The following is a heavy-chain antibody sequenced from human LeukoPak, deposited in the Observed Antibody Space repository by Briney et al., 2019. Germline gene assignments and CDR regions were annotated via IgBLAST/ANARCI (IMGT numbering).Heavy chain of an antibody. CDR2: IWYDGSNK. CDR3: ARTDRGDYVWGSYRRQNYFDY. D-gene: IGHD3-16*02. Sequence: GRSLRLSCAASGFTFSSYGMHWVRQAPGKGLEWVAVIWYDGSNKYYADSVKGRFTISRDNSKNTLYLQMNSLRAEDTAVYYCARTDRGDYVWGSYRRQNYFDYWGQGTLVTVSS. V-gene: IGHV3-33*01. J-gene: IGHJ4*02. CDR1: GFTFSSYG.